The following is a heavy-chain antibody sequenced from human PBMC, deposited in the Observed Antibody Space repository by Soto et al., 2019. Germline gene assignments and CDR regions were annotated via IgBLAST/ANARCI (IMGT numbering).Heavy chain of an antibody. CDR2: IYYSGST. CDR1: GGSISSYY. V-gene: IGHV4-59*01. Sequence: SETLSLTCTVSGGSISSYYWSWIRQPPGKGLEWIGYIYYSGSTNYNPSIKSRVTISVDTSKIQFSLKLSSVTAADTAVYYCVGLVIIPGWFDPWGQGTLVTVSS. D-gene: IGHD3-9*01. J-gene: IGHJ5*02. CDR3: VGLVIIPGWFDP.